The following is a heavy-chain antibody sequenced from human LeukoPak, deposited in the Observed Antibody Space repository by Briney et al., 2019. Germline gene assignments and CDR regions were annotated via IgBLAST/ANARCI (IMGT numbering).Heavy chain of an antibody. V-gene: IGHV3-23*01. D-gene: IGHD2-2*01. J-gene: IGHJ4*02. CDR2: VGGRGVKT. Sequence: SGGSLRLSCAASGFTFSNYAIHWVRQAPGKGLEWVSIVGGRGVKTYYADSVKGRFTISRDNSKTTVYLQMNSPRAEDTAVYYCAKRGDCSGTCTYDYWGQGTLVTVSS. CDR3: AKRGDCSGTCTYDY. CDR1: GFTFSNYA.